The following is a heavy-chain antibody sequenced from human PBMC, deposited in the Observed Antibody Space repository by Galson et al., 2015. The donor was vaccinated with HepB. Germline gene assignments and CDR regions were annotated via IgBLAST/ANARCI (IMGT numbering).Heavy chain of an antibody. Sequence: SLRLSCAASGFTFSSHAMSWVRQAPGEGLEWVSAISDSGDITHYADSVKGRFIISRDNSKSTLYLQMNSQRAEETAVYYCAKEYTPPYCSGSSCYLRYAMDVWGQGTTVTVSS. CDR3: AKEYTPPYCSGSSCYLRYAMDV. J-gene: IGHJ6*02. CDR1: GFTFSSHA. V-gene: IGHV3-23*01. CDR2: ISDSGDIT. D-gene: IGHD2-15*01.